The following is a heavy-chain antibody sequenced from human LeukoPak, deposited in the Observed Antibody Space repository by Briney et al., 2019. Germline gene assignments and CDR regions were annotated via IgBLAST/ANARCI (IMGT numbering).Heavy chain of an antibody. CDR2: ISGSGGT. D-gene: IGHD4-17*01. Sequence: PSETLSLTCTVSGGTISIDYWTWIRHPPGKGLEWIGYISGSGGTNYNPSLNSRVTISVDMSRKQFSLKLSSVTAADTAVYFCARQPKPTTHFDYWGQGTLVTVSS. CDR3: ARQPKPTTHFDY. V-gene: IGHV4-59*08. J-gene: IGHJ4*02. CDR1: GGTISIDY.